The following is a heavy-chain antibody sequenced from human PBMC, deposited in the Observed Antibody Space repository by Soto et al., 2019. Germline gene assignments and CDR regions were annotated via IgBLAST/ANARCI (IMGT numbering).Heavy chain of an antibody. CDR1: GFTFSDHY. Sequence: PGGSLRLSCAASGFTFSDHYMDWVRQAPGKGLEWVGRIRNKANSYTTEYAASVKGRFTISRDDSKNSLSLQMNSLQTEDTAVYYCARSSASYPLFDYWGQGTLVTVS. J-gene: IGHJ4*02. CDR3: ARSSASYPLFDY. CDR2: IRNKANSYTT. V-gene: IGHV3-72*01. D-gene: IGHD1-26*01.